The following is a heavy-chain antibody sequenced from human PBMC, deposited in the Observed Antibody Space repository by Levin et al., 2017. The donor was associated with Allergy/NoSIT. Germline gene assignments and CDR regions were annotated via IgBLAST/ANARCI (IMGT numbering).Heavy chain of an antibody. J-gene: IGHJ5*02. Sequence: SETLSLTCTVSGGSISSYCWSWIRQPPGKGLEWTGYICNSGSTNYNPSLKSRVTISVDTSKNQFSLKLSSVTAADTAVYYCARHGSGSYFNNWFDPWGQGNLVTVSS. CDR3: ARHGSGSYFNNWFDP. D-gene: IGHD3-10*01. V-gene: IGHV4-59*08. CDR1: GGSISSYC. CDR2: ICNSGST.